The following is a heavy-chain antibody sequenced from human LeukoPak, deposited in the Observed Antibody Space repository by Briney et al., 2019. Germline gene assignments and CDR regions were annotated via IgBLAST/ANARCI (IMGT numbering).Heavy chain of an antibody. CDR3: ARAESYYYYYGMDV. V-gene: IGHV1-2*04. J-gene: IGHJ6*02. Sequence: ASVKVSCKASGYAFTGYYMHWVRQAPGQGLEWMRWINPNSGGTNYAQKFQGWVTMTRDTSISTAYMELSRLRSDDTAVYYCARAESYYYYYGMDVWGQGTTVTVSS. CDR1: GYAFTGYY. CDR2: INPNSGGT.